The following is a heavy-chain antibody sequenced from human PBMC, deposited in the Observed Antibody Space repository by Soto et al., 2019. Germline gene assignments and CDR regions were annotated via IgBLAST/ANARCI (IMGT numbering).Heavy chain of an antibody. CDR1: GYTFTSYG. J-gene: IGHJ6*02. D-gene: IGHD6-6*01. V-gene: IGHV1-18*01. CDR2: ISAYNGNT. Sequence: ASVKVSCKASGYTFTSYGIGWVRQAPGQGLEWMGWISAYNGNTNYAQKLQGRVTMTTDTSTSTAYMELRSLRSDDTAVYYCARDLAARSYYYYYGMDVWGQGTTVTDS. CDR3: ARDLAARSYYYYYGMDV.